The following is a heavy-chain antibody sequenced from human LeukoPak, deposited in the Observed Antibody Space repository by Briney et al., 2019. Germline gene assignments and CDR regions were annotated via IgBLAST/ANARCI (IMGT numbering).Heavy chain of an antibody. D-gene: IGHD3-16*01. V-gene: IGHV3-9*03. CDR2: ITWNSGNI. CDR3: AKSYTSMASWGAFDF. Sequence: QPGKSLRLSCAASGFTFDDYAMHWVRQAPGKGLEWVSGITWNSGNIVYADSVKGRFTISRDNAKNSLYLQMSSLRAEDMALYYCAKSYTSMASWGAFDFWGQGTMVIVSS. J-gene: IGHJ3*01. CDR1: GFTFDDYA.